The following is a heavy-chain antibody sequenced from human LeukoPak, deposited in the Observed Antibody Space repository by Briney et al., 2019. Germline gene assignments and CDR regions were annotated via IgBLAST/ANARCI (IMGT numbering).Heavy chain of an antibody. J-gene: IGHJ6*03. V-gene: IGHV1-69*05. CDR1: GGTVWNYA. CDR2: MIPIYRTR. Sequence: GASGKLSCKASGGTVWNYAISWGREAHGHGLEWRGGMIPIYRTRIESHKFQGRVTITTDESTSSVYMDLNSLRSDDTAVYYCARGKRPTDINIFLTPYYYHMDVWGKGTTVTVS. D-gene: IGHD2-21*01. CDR3: ARGKRPTDINIFLTPYYYHMDV.